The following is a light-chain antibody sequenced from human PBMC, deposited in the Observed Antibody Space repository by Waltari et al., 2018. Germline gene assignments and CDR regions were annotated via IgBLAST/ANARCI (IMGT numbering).Light chain of an antibody. V-gene: IGKV3-20*01. Sequence: EIVLTQSPGTLSLSPGERATLSCRASHSIGTYIAWYQQKPGQAPRLLIYGTSRRATGIPDRFSGSGSGTDFSLTISRLEPEDFAVYHCQHYVRLPATFGQGTKVEIK. CDR2: GTS. CDR1: HSIGTY. CDR3: QHYVRLPAT. J-gene: IGKJ1*01.